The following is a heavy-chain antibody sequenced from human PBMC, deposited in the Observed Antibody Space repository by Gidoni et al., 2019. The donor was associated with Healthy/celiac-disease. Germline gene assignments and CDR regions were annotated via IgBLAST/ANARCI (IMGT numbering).Heavy chain of an antibody. CDR3: ARGVGATYYFDY. CDR2: IYYSGTT. J-gene: IGHJ4*02. V-gene: IGHV4-59*01. Sequence: QVQLQESGPGLVKPSETLSRTCTVSGASISSYYWSWIRQPPGKGLEWIGYIYYSGTTNSNPSPKGRVPISVDKSKTQFSLKLSSVTAAETAVYYWARGVGATYYFDYWGQGTLVTVSS. D-gene: IGHD1-26*01. CDR1: GASISSYY.